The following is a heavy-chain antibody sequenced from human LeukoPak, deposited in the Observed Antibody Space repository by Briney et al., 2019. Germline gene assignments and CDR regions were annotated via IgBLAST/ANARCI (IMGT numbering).Heavy chain of an antibody. CDR3: VNYDTTTGQSDY. Sequence: GGSLRLSCGASGFTFSRYWMSWVRQAPGKGLEWVANIKQDGSEKHYVDSVKGRFTISRDNAENSLFLQMNNLRAEDTATYYCVNYDTTTGQSDYWGQGTLVTVSS. J-gene: IGHJ4*02. D-gene: IGHD1-26*01. CDR2: IKQDGSEK. CDR1: GFTFSRYW. V-gene: IGHV3-7*01.